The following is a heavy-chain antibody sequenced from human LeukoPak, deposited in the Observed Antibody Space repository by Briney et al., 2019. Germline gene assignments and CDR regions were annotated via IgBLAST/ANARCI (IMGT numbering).Heavy chain of an antibody. CDR1: GYTFTSYY. CDR3: ARDNWSSGNKPGYYFDY. Sequence: ASVKVSCKASGYTFTSYYMHWVRQAPGQGLEWMGIINPSGGSTSYAQKFQGRVTMTRDTSTSTVYMELSSLRSEDTAVYYCARDNWSSGNKPGYYFDYWGQGTLVTVSS. D-gene: IGHD6-19*01. V-gene: IGHV1-46*01. J-gene: IGHJ4*02. CDR2: INPSGGST.